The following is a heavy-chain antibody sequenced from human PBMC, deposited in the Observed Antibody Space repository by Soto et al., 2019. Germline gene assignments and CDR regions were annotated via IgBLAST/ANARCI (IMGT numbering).Heavy chain of an antibody. Sequence: GGSLRLSCAASGFTFSSYAMSWVRQAPGKGLEWVSAISGSGGSTYYADSVKGRFTISRDNSKNTLYLQMNSLRAEDTAVYYCARRRPPILTEVLVCVPFDYWGQGTLVTVSS. V-gene: IGHV3-23*01. CDR2: ISGSGGST. CDR1: GFTFSSYA. J-gene: IGHJ4*02. CDR3: ARRRPPILTEVLVCVPFDY. D-gene: IGHD3-9*01.